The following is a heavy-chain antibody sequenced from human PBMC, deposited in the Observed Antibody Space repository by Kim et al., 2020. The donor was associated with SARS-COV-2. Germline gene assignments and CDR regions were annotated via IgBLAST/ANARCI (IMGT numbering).Heavy chain of an antibody. CDR3: ARGGIVVVIHDAFDI. V-gene: IGHV5-51*01. Sequence: GESLKISCKGSGYSFTSYWIGWVRQMPGKGLEWMGIIYPGDSDTRYSPSFQGQVTISADKSISTAYLQWSSLKASDTAMYYCARGGIVVVIHDAFDIWGQGTMVTVSS. CDR2: IYPGDSDT. CDR1: GYSFTSYW. D-gene: IGHD3-22*01. J-gene: IGHJ3*02.